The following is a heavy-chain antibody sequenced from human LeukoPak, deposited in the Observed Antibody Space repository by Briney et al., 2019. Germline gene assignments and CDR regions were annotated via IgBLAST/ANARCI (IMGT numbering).Heavy chain of an antibody. CDR1: GFTFSSYS. J-gene: IGHJ4*02. Sequence: PGGSLRLSCAASGFTFSSYSMNWVRQAPGKGLEWVSPISSSSSYIYYADSVKGRFTISRDNAKNSLYLQMNSLRAEDTAVYYCARGENNYGYYYFDYWGQGTLVTVSS. CDR2: ISSSSSYI. CDR3: ARGENNYGYYYFDY. V-gene: IGHV3-21*01. D-gene: IGHD5-18*01.